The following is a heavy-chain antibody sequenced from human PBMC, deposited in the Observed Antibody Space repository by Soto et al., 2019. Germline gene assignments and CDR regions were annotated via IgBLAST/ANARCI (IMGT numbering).Heavy chain of an antibody. CDR2: FYNSGST. J-gene: IGHJ4*02. CDR3: ARQHYYDSSGYYPWN. CDR1: GDSIRNYY. Sequence: SETLSLTCTVSGDSIRNYYWIWIRQPPGRGLEWIGSFYNSGSTNYTPSLKSRVTMSGDTSKNQFSLRLISVTAADTAVYYCARQHYYDSSGYYPWNWGQGTLVTVSS. D-gene: IGHD3-22*01. V-gene: IGHV4-59*08.